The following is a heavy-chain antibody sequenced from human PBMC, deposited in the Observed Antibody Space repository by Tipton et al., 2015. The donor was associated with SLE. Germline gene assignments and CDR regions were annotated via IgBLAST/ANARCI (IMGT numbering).Heavy chain of an antibody. CDR1: GDSISNYY. D-gene: IGHD3-22*01. CDR3: ARVGKYTDSDGYYLYYFDY. Sequence: TLSLTCIVSGDSISNYYWSWIRQPPGKGLEWIGYIYYSGTTNYNPSLKSLVTISVDTSKNQVSLKVNSLTAADTAVYYCARVGKYTDSDGYYLYYFDYWGQGTLVTVSS. V-gene: IGHV4-59*01. CDR2: IYYSGTT. J-gene: IGHJ4*02.